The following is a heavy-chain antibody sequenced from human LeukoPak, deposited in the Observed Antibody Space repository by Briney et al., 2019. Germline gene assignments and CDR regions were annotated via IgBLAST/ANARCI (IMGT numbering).Heavy chain of an antibody. J-gene: IGHJ3*02. CDR1: GFTFSSYS. Sequence: GGSLRLSCAASGFTFSSYSMNWVRQAPGKGLEWVSYISSASNTIYYADSVKGRFTISRDNAKNTLYLQMNSLRAEDTAVYYCARDEDWSGYYGAFDIWGQGTMVTVSS. D-gene: IGHD3-3*01. CDR2: ISSASNTI. CDR3: ARDEDWSGYYGAFDI. V-gene: IGHV3-48*04.